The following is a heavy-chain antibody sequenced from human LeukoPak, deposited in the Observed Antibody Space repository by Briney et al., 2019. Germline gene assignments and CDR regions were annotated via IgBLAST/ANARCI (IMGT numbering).Heavy chain of an antibody. CDR3: ARGLRRYCSGGSCYYYYYYGMDV. CDR2: INHSGST. J-gene: IGHJ6*02. CDR1: GGSISGYY. Sequence: ASGTLSLTCNVSGGSISGYYWSWIRQPPGKGLEWIGEINHSGSTNYNPSLKSRVTISVDTSKNQFSLKLSSVTAADTAVYYCARGLRRYCSGGSCYYYYYYGMDVWGQGTTVTVSS. V-gene: IGHV4-34*01. D-gene: IGHD2-15*01.